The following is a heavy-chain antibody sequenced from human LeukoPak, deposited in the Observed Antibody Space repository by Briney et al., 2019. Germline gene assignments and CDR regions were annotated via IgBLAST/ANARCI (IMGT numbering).Heavy chain of an antibody. CDR3: AKDFYYDSSGFYPY. D-gene: IGHD3-22*01. CDR1: GFTFSSFA. Sequence: QPGGSLRLSCEGTGFTFSSFAMRGVRQAPGQGLEWVSGISGSGGSTYHADSVKGRFTISRDNSKSTLYLQMNSLRAEDTAVYYCAKDFYYDSSGFYPYWGQGTLVTVSS. V-gene: IGHV3-23*01. CDR2: ISGSGGST. J-gene: IGHJ4*02.